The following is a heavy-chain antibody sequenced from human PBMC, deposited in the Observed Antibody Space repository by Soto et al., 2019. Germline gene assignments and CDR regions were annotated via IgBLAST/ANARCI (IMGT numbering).Heavy chain of an antibody. J-gene: IGHJ5*02. D-gene: IGHD3-16*01. CDR3: VRIRYQLPSSVLWLDP. CDR1: GGFLSESY. CDR2: INHVGGT. Sequence: LSLTCAVYGGFLSESYWTWIRHPPGKGLEWIGEINHVGGTNYNPSLKSRVTMSVDTSQNQFSLRLISVTAADTAMYFCVRIRYQLPSSVLWLDPWGQGTPVTVSS. V-gene: IGHV4-34*01.